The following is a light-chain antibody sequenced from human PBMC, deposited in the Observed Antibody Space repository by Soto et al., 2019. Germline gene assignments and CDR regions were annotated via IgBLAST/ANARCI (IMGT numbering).Light chain of an antibody. CDR3: QQYGSSLL. V-gene: IGKV3-20*01. J-gene: IGKJ1*01. CDR2: GAS. Sequence: IVLTQYPGTLSLSQGERATLSCRASQSVSSNYLAWYQQKPGQAPRLIIYGASSRATGIPDRFSGSGSGTDFTLTISRLEPEDFAVYYCQQYGSSLLFGQGTKVDIK. CDR1: QSVSSNY.